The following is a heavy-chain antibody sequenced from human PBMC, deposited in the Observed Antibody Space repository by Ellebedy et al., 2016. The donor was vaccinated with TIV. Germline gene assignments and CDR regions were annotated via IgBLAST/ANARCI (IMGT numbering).Heavy chain of an antibody. V-gene: IGHV3-15*01. CDR3: TTAPDY. CDR1: GFTFSHAS. J-gene: IGHJ4*02. CDR2: IKSNTDGGTV. Sequence: GESLKISCAASGFTFSHASMSWVRQAPGKGLEWVGRIKSNTDGGTVDYAAPVKGRFTISRDDSKNTLYLQMNSLKTEDTAVYYCTTAPDYWGQGTLVTVSS.